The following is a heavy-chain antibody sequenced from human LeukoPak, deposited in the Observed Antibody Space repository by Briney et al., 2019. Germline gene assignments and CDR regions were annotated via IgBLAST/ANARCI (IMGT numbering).Heavy chain of an antibody. V-gene: IGHV1-2*02. CDR1: GYTFSGTGWY. CDR3: ARDGPAQMVDFDY. CDR2: IYPYTGAT. Sequence: DSVKVSCKASGYTFSGTGWYLYWLRQAPGQGLECMGWIYPYTGATHYAQKFQGRVAMTRDTSISTAYLELSRLRPVDTAVYYCARDGPAQMVDFDYWGQGTLVTVSS. D-gene: IGHD3-10*01. J-gene: IGHJ4*02.